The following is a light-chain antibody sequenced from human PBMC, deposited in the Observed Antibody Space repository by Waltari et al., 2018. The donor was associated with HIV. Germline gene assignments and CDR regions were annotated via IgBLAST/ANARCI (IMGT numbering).Light chain of an antibody. CDR1: AGSVPTSSY. V-gene: IGLV8-61*01. CDR2: NTH. J-gene: IGLJ2*01. Sequence: QTVVTQEPSLSVSPGGTVPLTCGLSAGSVPTSSYPPWLQQTPGQTPRTLIFNTHTRSSGVPDRFSGSILGNQAALTIAGAQADDESDYYCVVYLGSGTWVFGGGTKLTVL. CDR3: VVYLGSGTWV.